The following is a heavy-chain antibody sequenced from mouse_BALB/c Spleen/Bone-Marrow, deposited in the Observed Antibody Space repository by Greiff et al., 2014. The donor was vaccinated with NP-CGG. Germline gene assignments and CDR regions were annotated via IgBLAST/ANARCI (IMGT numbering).Heavy chain of an antibody. CDR1: GYTSTEYS. CDR2: INPNNGVT. D-gene: IGHD3-3*01. CDR3: ARWGWDFATGY. V-gene: IGHV1-18*01. Sequence: EVQLQQSGPELAKPGASVKISCKTSGYTSTEYSMHWVKQSHGKSLEWIGGINPNNGVTSYNQKFKDKATLTVDKSSNTAYMELRSLTSEDSAVYFCARWGWDFATGYWGQGTSVTVSS. J-gene: IGHJ4*01.